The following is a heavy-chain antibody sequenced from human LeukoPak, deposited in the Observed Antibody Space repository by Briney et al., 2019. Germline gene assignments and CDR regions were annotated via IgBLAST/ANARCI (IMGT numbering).Heavy chain of an antibody. D-gene: IGHD6-19*01. CDR1: GGSFSGYY. Sequence: SETLSLTCAVYGGSFSGYYWSWIRQPPGKGLEWIGEIHHSGSTNYNPSLKSRVTISVDTSKNQFSLKLSSVTAADTAVYYCARERRPRYSSGWYFGYWGQGTLVTVSS. V-gene: IGHV4-34*01. CDR2: IHHSGST. CDR3: ARERRPRYSSGWYFGY. J-gene: IGHJ4*02.